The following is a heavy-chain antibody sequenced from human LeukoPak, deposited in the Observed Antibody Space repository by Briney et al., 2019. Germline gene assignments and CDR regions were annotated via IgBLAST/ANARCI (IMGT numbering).Heavy chain of an antibody. CDR3: ARDRVTLRVLQGFDY. CDR2: IDSDGSSI. D-gene: IGHD2-8*01. Sequence: GGSLRLSCVASGFTFSTSWMQWVRQAPGKGLVWVSRIDSDGSSIRYADSVKGRFTISRDNAKNTLYLQMNSLRAEDTAVYYCARDRVTLRVLQGFDYWGQGALVTVSS. CDR1: GFTFSTSW. V-gene: IGHV3-74*01. J-gene: IGHJ4*02.